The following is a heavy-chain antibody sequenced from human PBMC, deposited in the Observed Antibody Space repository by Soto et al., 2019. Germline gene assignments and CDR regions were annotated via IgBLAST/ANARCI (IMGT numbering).Heavy chain of an antibody. D-gene: IGHD2-2*01. CDR1: GFTFSSYA. CDR3: ARDLHQMLSHKHYYYYLDV. V-gene: IGHV3-30-3*01. CDR2: ISYDGSNK. Sequence: PGGSLGLSCAASGFTFSSYAMHWVRQAPGKGLEWVAVISYDGSNKYYADSVKGRFTISRDNSKNTLYLQMNSLRAEDTAVYYCARDLHQMLSHKHYYYYLDVWGTGTTVPGSS. J-gene: IGHJ6*03.